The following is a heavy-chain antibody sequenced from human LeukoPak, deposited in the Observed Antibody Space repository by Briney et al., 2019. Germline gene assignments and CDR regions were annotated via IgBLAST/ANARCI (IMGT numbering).Heavy chain of an antibody. J-gene: IGHJ6*02. D-gene: IGHD1-26*01. CDR2: ISYDGSHK. CDR1: GFTFSSYG. Sequence: GGSLRLSCAASGFTFSSYGMHWVRQAPGKGLEWVAVISYDGSHKYSADSVKGRFTISRDTSKNTLYLQMNSPRAEDTAVYYCAKARATTDDYYYYGMDVWGQGTTVTVSS. V-gene: IGHV3-30*18. CDR3: AKARATTDDYYYYGMDV.